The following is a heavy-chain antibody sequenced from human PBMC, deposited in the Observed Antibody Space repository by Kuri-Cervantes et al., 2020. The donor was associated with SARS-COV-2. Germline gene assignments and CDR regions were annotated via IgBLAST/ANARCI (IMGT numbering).Heavy chain of an antibody. V-gene: IGHV3-15*01. CDR3: TTHLRFLEWFLDY. J-gene: IGHJ4*02. D-gene: IGHD3-3*01. CDR1: GFTFSSYS. CDR2: IKSKTDGGTT. Sequence: GESLKISCAASGFTFSSYSMNWVRQAPGKGLEWVGRIKSKTDGGTTDYAAPVKGRFTISRDDSKNMLYLQMNSLKTEDTAVYYCTTHLRFLEWFLDYWGQGTLVTVSS.